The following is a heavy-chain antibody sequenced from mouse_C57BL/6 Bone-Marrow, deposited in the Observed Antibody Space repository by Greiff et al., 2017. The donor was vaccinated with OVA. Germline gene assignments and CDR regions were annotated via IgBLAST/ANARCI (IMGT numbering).Heavy chain of an antibody. V-gene: IGHV5-6*01. CDR3: ARHGLYYAMDY. D-gene: IGHD1-1*01. J-gene: IGHJ4*01. CDR1: GFTFSSYG. Sequence: EVKLVESGGDLVKPGGSLKLSCAASGFTFSSYGMSWVRQTPDKRLEWVATISSGGSYTYYPDSVKGRFTISRDNAKNTLYLQMSSLKSEDTAMYYCARHGLYYAMDYWGQGTSVTVSS. CDR2: ISSGGSYT.